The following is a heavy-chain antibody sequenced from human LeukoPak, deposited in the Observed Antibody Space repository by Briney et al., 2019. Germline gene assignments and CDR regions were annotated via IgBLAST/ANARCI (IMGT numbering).Heavy chain of an antibody. CDR2: INHSGST. CDR3: ARVGPSGYVDY. D-gene: IGHD3-3*01. J-gene: IGHJ4*02. Sequence: SETLSLTCAVYGGSLSGYYWSWIRQPPGKGLEWIGEINHSGSTNYNPSLKSRVTISVDTSKNQFSLKLSSVTAADTAVYYCARVGPSGYVDYWGQGTLVTVSS. V-gene: IGHV4-34*01. CDR1: GGSLSGYY.